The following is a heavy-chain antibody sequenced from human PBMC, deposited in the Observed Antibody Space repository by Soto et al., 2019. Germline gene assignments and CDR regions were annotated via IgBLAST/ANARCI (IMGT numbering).Heavy chain of an antibody. CDR2: IVPNVGTV. CDR3: ARRDTSGFLRYFDN. J-gene: IGHJ4*02. D-gene: IGHD3-3*01. CDR1: GGTLSSFINYP. Sequence: SVKVSCKASGGTLSSFINYPINWVRQAPGQGLEWMGGIVPNVGTVNYAQKFQGRVTITADKTTGTAYMEVSSLRSEDTALYYCARRDTSGFLRYFDNWGQGTLVTVSS. V-gene: IGHV1-69*06.